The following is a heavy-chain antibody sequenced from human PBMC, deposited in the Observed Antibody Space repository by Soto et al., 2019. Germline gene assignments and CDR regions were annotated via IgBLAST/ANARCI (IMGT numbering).Heavy chain of an antibody. CDR2: IKPDGSAK. D-gene: IGHD1-26*01. Sequence: EVQLVESGGGLVQPGGSLRLSCAASGITFSSNWMTWVRQAPGKGLEWVANIKPDGSAKYYVDSVKGRFTISRDNAKNSLFRQMNSLRAEDTAVYFCARGWELPRDWGQGTLVTVSS. CDR3: ARGWELPRD. CDR1: GITFSSNW. J-gene: IGHJ4*02. V-gene: IGHV3-7*03.